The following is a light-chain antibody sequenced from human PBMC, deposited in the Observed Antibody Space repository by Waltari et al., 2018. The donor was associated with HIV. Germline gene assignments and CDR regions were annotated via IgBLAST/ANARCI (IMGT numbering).Light chain of an antibody. J-gene: IGLJ1*01. Sequence: QSALTQPRSVSGSPGHSVTISCTGTSRAIGIYNYVSWYQQHPGKAPKLLIPDVTRRPSGVPDRFSGSKSGNTASLTISGLQADDEADYYCCSYAGNFIYVFGTGTKVTVL. CDR2: DVT. CDR3: CSYAGNFIYV. V-gene: IGLV2-11*01. CDR1: SRAIGIYNY.